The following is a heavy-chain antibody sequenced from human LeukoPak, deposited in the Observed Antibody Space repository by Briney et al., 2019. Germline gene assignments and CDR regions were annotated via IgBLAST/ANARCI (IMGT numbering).Heavy chain of an antibody. V-gene: IGHV1-69*13. Sequence: GASVKVSCKASGGTFSSYAINWVRQAPGQGLEWMGGIIPIFGTANYAQKFQGRVTITADESTSTAYMELSSLRSEDTAVYYCARSGSSGWYLFRPYGMDVWGQGTTVTVSS. D-gene: IGHD6-19*01. CDR2: IIPIFGTA. CDR3: ARSGSSGWYLFRPYGMDV. CDR1: GGTFSSYA. J-gene: IGHJ6*02.